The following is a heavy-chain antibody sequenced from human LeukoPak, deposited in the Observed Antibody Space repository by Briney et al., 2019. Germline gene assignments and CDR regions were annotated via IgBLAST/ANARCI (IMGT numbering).Heavy chain of an antibody. V-gene: IGHV1-46*01. CDR3: ARDPIAAAAAGDP. Sequence: ASVKVSCKASGYIFTSYYMHWVRQAPGQGLEWMGIINPSGGSTSYAQKFQGRVTMTRDTSTSTVYMELSSLRSEDTAVYYCARDPIAAAAAGDPWGQGTLVTVSS. CDR2: INPSGGST. J-gene: IGHJ5*02. CDR1: GYIFTSYY. D-gene: IGHD6-13*01.